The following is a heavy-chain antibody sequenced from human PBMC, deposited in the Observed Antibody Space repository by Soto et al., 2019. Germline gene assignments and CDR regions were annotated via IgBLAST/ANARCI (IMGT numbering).Heavy chain of an antibody. Sequence: QVQLVESGGGMVQPGRSLRLSCAASGFTFSSYGMHWVRQAPGKGLEWVAVIWYDGSNKYYADSVKGRFTISRDNSKNTLYLQMNSLRAEDTAVYYCARETLGGYAGPFDYWGQGTLVTVSS. D-gene: IGHD3-16*01. J-gene: IGHJ4*02. CDR3: ARETLGGYAGPFDY. CDR2: IWYDGSNK. CDR1: GFTFSSYG. V-gene: IGHV3-33*01.